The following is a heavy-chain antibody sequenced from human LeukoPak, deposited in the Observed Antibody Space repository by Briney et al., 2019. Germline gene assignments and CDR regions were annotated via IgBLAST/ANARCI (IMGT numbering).Heavy chain of an antibody. CDR3: AKDRVGGALEF. J-gene: IGHJ4*02. Sequence: GGSLRLSCAASGFTFSKTWMSWVRQAPGKGLEWVACIMEDGSVQKYVDSVRGRFTISRDNARNSLHLQMNSLRVEDTAVYYCAKDRVGGALEFWGQGTLAIVSS. V-gene: IGHV3-7*01. CDR1: GFTFSKTW. D-gene: IGHD2-21*01. CDR2: IMEDGSVQ.